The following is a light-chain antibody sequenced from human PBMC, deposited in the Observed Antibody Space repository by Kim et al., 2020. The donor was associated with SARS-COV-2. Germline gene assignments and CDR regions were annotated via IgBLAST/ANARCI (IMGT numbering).Light chain of an antibody. CDR3: QQYGSSLP. J-gene: IGKJ1*01. V-gene: IGKV3-20*01. CDR1: QSVSSSY. CDR2: GAA. Sequence: LSPGEVATPSCRASQSVSSSYLAWYQQKPGQAPRLLIYGAASRATGIPDRFSGSGSGTDFTLTISRLEPEDFAVYYCQQYGSSLPFGQGTKVEIK.